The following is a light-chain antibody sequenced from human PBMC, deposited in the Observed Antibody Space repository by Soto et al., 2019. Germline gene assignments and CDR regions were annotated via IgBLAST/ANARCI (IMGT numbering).Light chain of an antibody. CDR2: AAS. CDR3: QQAINLTPLT. V-gene: IGKV1-12*01. J-gene: IGKJ4*01. CDR1: QDISRW. Sequence: DIQMTQSPCSVSASVGDSVTITCRASQDISRWFDWYQQKPGKAPKLLFSAASGLQGGVPSRFSGSGSGTDFTLTISSLQPEDFATYYCQQAINLTPLTFGGVTKVEIK.